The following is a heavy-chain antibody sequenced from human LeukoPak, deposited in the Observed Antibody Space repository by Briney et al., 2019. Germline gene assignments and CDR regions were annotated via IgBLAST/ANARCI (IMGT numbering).Heavy chain of an antibody. CDR2: IYYSGST. CDR1: GGSISSGNYY. Sequence: SETLSLTCTVSGGSISSGNYYWSWIRQHPGKGLEWIGYIYYSGSTYYNPSLKSRVTISVDTSKNQFSLKLSSVTAADTAVYYCARETYSSSWVYDFDYWGQGTLVTVSS. V-gene: IGHV4-31*03. J-gene: IGHJ4*02. CDR3: ARETYSSSWVYDFDY. D-gene: IGHD6-13*01.